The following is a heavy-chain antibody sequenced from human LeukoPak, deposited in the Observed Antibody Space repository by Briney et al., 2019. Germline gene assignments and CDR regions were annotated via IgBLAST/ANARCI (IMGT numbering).Heavy chain of an antibody. Sequence: PGGSLRLSCAASGFTFSSYAMHWVRQAPGKGLEWVAVISYDGSNIYYADSVKGRFTISRDNSKNTLYLQMNSLRAEDTAVYYCARGLGATSPSANRWGQGTLVTVSS. CDR2: ISYDGSNI. D-gene: IGHD1-26*01. J-gene: IGHJ4*02. V-gene: IGHV3-30*04. CDR3: ARGLGATSPSANR. CDR1: GFTFSSYA.